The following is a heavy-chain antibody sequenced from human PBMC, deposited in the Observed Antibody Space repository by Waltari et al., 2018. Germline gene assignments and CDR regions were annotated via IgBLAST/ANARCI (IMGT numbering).Heavy chain of an antibody. Sequence: QVQLQQWGAGLLKPSETLSLTCAVYGGSFSGYYWSWIRQPPGKGLEWIGEINHSGSTNSNPALKSRVTISVDTSKNQFSLKLSSVTAADTAVYYCARGGNGQYNWKLKGNWFDPWGQGTLVTVSS. V-gene: IGHV4-34*01. D-gene: IGHD1-20*01. J-gene: IGHJ5*02. CDR2: INHSGST. CDR3: ARGGNGQYNWKLKGNWFDP. CDR1: GGSFSGYY.